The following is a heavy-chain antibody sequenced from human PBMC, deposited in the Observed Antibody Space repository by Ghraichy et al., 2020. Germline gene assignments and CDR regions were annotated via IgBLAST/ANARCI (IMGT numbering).Heavy chain of an antibody. CDR1: GDDNKNY. J-gene: IGHJ5*02. D-gene: IGHD2-21*02. CDR2: IHYRGNM. Sequence: ETLSLTCTVSGDDNKNYWGWIRQPPGKDLEWIGSIHYRGNMFYNPSLKGRVTMSVDMSKNQFSLRLSSVTAADTAVYYCARPVTCYFCWFDPWGQGILVTVSS. CDR3: ARPVTCYFCWFDP. V-gene: IGHV4-39*01.